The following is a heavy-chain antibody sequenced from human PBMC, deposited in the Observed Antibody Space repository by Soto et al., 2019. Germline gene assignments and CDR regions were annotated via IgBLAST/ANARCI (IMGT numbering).Heavy chain of an antibody. V-gene: IGHV3-33*01. CDR2: IWYDGSNK. CDR3: ARDYYDSSGYYYGTD. Sequence: LXLSCAASRFTFSSYCMHWVRQAPCKGLEWVAVIWYDGSNKYYADSVKGRFTISRDNSKNTLYLQMNSLRAEDTAVYYCARDYYDSSGYYYGTDWGQGTLVTVSS. J-gene: IGHJ4*02. D-gene: IGHD3-22*01. CDR1: RFTFSSYC.